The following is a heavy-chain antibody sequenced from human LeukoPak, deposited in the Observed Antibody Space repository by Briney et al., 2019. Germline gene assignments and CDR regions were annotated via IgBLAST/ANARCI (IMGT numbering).Heavy chain of an antibody. D-gene: IGHD5-18*01. V-gene: IGHV3-53*01. J-gene: IGHJ4*02. CDR3: AISSRLWLRY. CDR1: GGSISSSSYY. Sequence: PSETLSLTCTVSGGSISSSSYYWGWIRQPPGKGLEWVSVIYSGGSTYYADSVKGRFTISRDNSKNTLYLQMNSLRAEDTAVYYCAISSRLWLRYWGQGTLVTVSS. CDR2: IYSGGST.